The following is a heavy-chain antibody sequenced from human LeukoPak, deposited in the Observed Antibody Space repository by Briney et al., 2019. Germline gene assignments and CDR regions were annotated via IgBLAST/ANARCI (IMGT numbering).Heavy chain of an antibody. CDR1: GFTFSSYA. CDR2: ISGSGGST. Sequence: GGSLRLSCAASGFTFSSYAMSWVRQAPGKGLEWVSAISGSGGSTYYADSVKGRFTISRDNSKNTLYLQMNSLRAEDTAVYYCARLEGSSWYHWFDPWGQGTLVTVSS. D-gene: IGHD6-13*01. J-gene: IGHJ5*02. CDR3: ARLEGSSWYHWFDP. V-gene: IGHV3-23*01.